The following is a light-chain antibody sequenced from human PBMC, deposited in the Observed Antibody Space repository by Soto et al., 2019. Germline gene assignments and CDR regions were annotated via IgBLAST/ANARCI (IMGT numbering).Light chain of an antibody. Sequence: QSVLTQPPSASGSPGQSVTISCTGTSSDVVGYNYVSWFRQHPGKAPKLMIYEVTKRPSGVPDRFSGSKSGNTASLTVSGLKAEDEGDYYGISYAGSNNFVVFGGGTKLTVL. CDR2: EVT. CDR1: SSDVVGYNY. V-gene: IGLV2-8*01. CDR3: ISYAGSNNFVV. J-gene: IGLJ2*01.